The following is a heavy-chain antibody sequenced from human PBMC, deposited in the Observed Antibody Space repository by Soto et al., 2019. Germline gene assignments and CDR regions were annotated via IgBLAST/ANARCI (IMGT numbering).Heavy chain of an antibody. V-gene: IGHV3-74*01. J-gene: IGHJ4*02. Sequence: WTAGICCVGSGFSLNTYWMHWVRQVPGKGLEWIARINEDGRATSYVDAVKGRFTISRDNAGNTLYLQMNSLRLEDTAVYFCARGVVYRFPRKPLSYYWAQGTLV. D-gene: IGHD2-8*02. CDR3: ARGVVYRFPRKPLSYY. CDR1: GFSLNTYW. CDR2: INEDGRAT.